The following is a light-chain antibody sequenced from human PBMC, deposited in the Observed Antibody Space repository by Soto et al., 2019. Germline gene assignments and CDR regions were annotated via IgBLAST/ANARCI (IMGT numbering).Light chain of an antibody. V-gene: IGKV1-5*01. J-gene: IGKJ1*01. CDR2: DAS. CDR3: QQYYSYWT. CDR1: QTISSW. Sequence: DIQLTQSPSFLSASVGDRVTITCRASQTISSWLAWYQQKPGKAPKLLIYDASSLQSGVPSRFSGSGSGTEFALTISSLQPDDFATYYCQQYYSYWTFGQGTKVDIK.